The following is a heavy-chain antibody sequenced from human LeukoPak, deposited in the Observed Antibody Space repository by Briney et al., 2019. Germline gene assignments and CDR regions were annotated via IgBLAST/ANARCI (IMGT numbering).Heavy chain of an antibody. CDR1: GYTFTSYD. Sequence: GASVKVSCKASGYTFTSYDINWVRQAPGQGLEWMGWMNPNSGNTGYAQKFQGRVTMTRNTSISTAYMELSSLRSEDTAVYYCAREVQVFPEGKYQLLYAEYYMDVWGKGTTVTVSS. CDR3: AREVQVFPEGKYQLLYAEYYMDV. J-gene: IGHJ6*03. V-gene: IGHV1-8*01. D-gene: IGHD2-2*02. CDR2: MNPNSGNT.